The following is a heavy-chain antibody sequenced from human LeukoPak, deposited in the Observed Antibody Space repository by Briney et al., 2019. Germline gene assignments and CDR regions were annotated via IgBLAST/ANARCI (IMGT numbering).Heavy chain of an antibody. Sequence: ASVKVSCKASGYTFTGYYMHWVRQAPGQGLEWMGRINPNSGGTNYAQKFQGRVTMTRDTSISTAYMELSRLRSDDTAVYYCVRDKRGYSYGPAEGDYWGQGTLVTVSS. CDR1: GYTFTGYY. CDR2: INPNSGGT. D-gene: IGHD5-18*01. CDR3: VRDKRGYSYGPAEGDY. V-gene: IGHV1-2*06. J-gene: IGHJ4*02.